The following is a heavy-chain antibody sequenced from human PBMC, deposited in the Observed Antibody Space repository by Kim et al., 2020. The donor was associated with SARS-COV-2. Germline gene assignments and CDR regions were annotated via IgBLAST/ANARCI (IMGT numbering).Heavy chain of an antibody. CDR1: GFTFSSYA. CDR2: ISYDGSNK. Sequence: GGSLRLSCAASGFTFSSYAMHWVRQAPGKGLEWVAVISYDGSNKYYADSVKGRFTISRDNSKNTLYLQMNSLRAEDTSGYYCAKDKHGERIVYFDYWVQG. CDR3: AKDKHGERIVYFDY. D-gene: IGHD3-10*01. J-gene: IGHJ4*02. V-gene: IGHV3-30*04.